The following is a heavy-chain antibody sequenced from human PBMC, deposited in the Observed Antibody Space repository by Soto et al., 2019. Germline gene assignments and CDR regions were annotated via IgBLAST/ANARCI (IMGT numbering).Heavy chain of an antibody. Sequence: PSETLSLTCTVSGGSISDYYWSWIRQPPGKGLEWVAYIYFSGSTNYNPSLESRVTISVDTSKNQFSLQLSSVTAADTATYYCARAPYDSSGLYFDYWGQGTLVTVSS. V-gene: IGHV4-59*01. J-gene: IGHJ4*02. CDR3: ARAPYDSSGLYFDY. CDR1: GGSISDYY. CDR2: IYFSGST. D-gene: IGHD3-22*01.